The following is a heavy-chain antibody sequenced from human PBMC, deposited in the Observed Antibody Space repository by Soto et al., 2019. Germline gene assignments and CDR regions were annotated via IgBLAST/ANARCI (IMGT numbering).Heavy chain of an antibody. CDR1: GFTFNSYA. Sequence: EVQLLESGGGLVQPGGSLRLSCAASGFTFNSYAMSWVRQAPGKGLEWVATFGSSGNTYYEDSVKGRFTVSRDNSKNPLYLQLNSLRAEDTAVYYCSKRRPTGERYVDFWGRGTLVTVSS. CDR3: SKRRPTGERYVDF. CDR2: FGSSGNT. V-gene: IGHV3-23*01. D-gene: IGHD7-27*01. J-gene: IGHJ2*01.